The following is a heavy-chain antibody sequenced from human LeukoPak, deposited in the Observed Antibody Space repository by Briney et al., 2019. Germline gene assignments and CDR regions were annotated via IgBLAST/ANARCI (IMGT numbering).Heavy chain of an antibody. V-gene: IGHV1-8*03. J-gene: IGHJ3*02. CDR3: ARSEWVVPAASAFDI. Sequence: ASVKVSCKASGYTFTSYDINWVRQATGQGLEWMGWMNPNSGNTGYAQKFQGRVTITRNTSISTAYTELSSLRSEDTAVYYCARSEWVVPAASAFDIWGQGTMVTVSS. D-gene: IGHD2-2*01. CDR2: MNPNSGNT. CDR1: GYTFTSYD.